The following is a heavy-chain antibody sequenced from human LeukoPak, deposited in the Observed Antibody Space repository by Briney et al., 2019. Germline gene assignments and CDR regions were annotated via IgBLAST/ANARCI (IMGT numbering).Heavy chain of an antibody. J-gene: IGHJ3*02. CDR3: ARVTSSGWYRAFDI. CDR2: SRDKGNSYST. Sequence: GGSLRLSCVTSGFTFSAHYMEWVRQAPGKGLEWVARSRDKGNSYSTAYAASVTGRFTLSRDDSKNSLYLQMNSLRAEDTAVYYCARVTSSGWYRAFDIWGQGTMVTVSS. V-gene: IGHV3-72*01. CDR1: GFTFSAHY. D-gene: IGHD6-19*01.